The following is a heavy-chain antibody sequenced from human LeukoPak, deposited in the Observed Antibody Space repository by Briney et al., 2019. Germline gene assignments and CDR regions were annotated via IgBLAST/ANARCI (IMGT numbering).Heavy chain of an antibody. CDR1: GFTLNSYW. CDR2: IKQDGSDK. J-gene: IGHJ4*02. D-gene: IGHD6-19*01. V-gene: IGHV3-7*03. Sequence: PGGSLRLSCAASGFTLNSYWMTWVRQAPGKGLEWVADIKQDGSDKYYAGSVKGRFTISRDNTKNSLYLQMNSLRAEDTVVYFCARYNSAWKTDDYWGQGTLVTVSS. CDR3: ARYNSAWKTDDY.